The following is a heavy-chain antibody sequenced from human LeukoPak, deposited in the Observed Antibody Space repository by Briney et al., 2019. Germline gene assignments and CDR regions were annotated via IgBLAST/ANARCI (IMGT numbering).Heavy chain of an antibody. CDR1: GFTSSSYW. D-gene: IGHD4-11*01. CDR3: AREDHSNYEY. Sequence: PGGSLRLSCAASGFTSSSYWMSWVRQAPGKRLEWVASIKQDGTEKYYVDSVKGRFTISKDNAKNSLYLQMNSLRAEDTAVYYCAREDHSNYEYWGQGTLVTVSS. V-gene: IGHV3-7*01. J-gene: IGHJ4*02. CDR2: IKQDGTEK.